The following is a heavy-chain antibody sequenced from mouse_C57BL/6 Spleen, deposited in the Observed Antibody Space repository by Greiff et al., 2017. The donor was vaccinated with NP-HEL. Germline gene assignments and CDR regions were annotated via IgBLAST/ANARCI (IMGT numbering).Heavy chain of an antibody. Sequence: EVQLQQSGPELVKPGASVKISCKASGYTFTDYYMNWVKQSHGKSLEWIGDINPNNGGTSYNQKFKGKATLTVDKSSSTAYMELRSLTSEDSAVYYCERGDWDGWYFDVWGTGTTVTVSS. CDR3: ERGDWDGWYFDV. CDR1: GYTFTDYY. V-gene: IGHV1-26*01. CDR2: INPNNGGT. J-gene: IGHJ1*03. D-gene: IGHD4-1*01.